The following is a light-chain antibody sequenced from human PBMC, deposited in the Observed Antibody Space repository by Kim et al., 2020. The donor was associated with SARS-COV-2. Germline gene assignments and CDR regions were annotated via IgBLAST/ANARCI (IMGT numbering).Light chain of an antibody. V-gene: IGLV3-19*01. CDR1: SLRNYF. CDR2: GKN. Sequence: SSELTQDPAVSVALGQTVRITCQGDSLRNYFASWSQQKPVQAPILLIRGKNNRPSGIPDLFSGSSSGNKASLTITGAPAEAEGDYSCYSRDSSGNRWLFG. J-gene: IGLJ3*02. CDR3: YSRDSSGNRWL.